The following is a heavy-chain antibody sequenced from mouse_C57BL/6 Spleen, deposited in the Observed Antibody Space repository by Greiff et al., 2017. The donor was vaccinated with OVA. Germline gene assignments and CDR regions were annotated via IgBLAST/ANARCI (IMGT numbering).Heavy chain of an antibody. CDR2: INPNNGGT. D-gene: IGHD4-1*01. CDR3: ARYWDDAMDY. Sequence: EVQLQQSGPELVKPGASVKISCKASGYTFTDYYMNWVKQSHGKSLEWIGDINPNNGGTSYNQKFKGKATLTVDKSSSTAYMELRSLTSEDSAVYYCARYWDDAMDYWGQGTSVTVSS. V-gene: IGHV1-26*01. J-gene: IGHJ4*01. CDR1: GYTFTDYY.